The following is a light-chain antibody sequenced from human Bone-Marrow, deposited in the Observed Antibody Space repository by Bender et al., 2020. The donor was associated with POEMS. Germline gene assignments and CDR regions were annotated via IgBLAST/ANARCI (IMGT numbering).Light chain of an antibody. CDR1: SSDVGSYNL. V-gene: IGLV2-14*02. J-gene: IGLJ1*01. CDR2: DVT. CDR3: TSDTSSSAYV. Sequence: QSALTQPASVSGSLGQSITISCTGTSSDVGSYNLVSWYQQHPGKAPKLIIYDVTYRPSGVSNRFSGSKSGNTASLTISGLQAEDEADYYCTSDTSSSAYVFGTGTKVTVL.